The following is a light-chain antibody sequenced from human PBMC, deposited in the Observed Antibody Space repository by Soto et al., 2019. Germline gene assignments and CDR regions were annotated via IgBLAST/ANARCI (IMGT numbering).Light chain of an antibody. CDR1: QDISNF. V-gene: IGKV1-17*03. CDR3: LQHKSYPRT. CDR2: AAT. J-gene: IGKJ1*01. Sequence: DIQMTQSPSDMSASVGDRVTITCRASQDISNFLAWFQQRPGKVPKLLIYAATTLESGFPSRFSGSGSGTEFTLTISSLQPEDFATYYCLQHKSYPRTFGQGTKVEIK.